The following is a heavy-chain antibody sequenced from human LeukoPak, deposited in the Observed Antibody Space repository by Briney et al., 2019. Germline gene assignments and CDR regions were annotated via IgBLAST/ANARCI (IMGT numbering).Heavy chain of an antibody. V-gene: IGHV3-11*01. Sequence: GGSLRLSCAASGFTFSDYYMSWIRQAPGKGLEWVSYISSSGSTIYYADSVKGRFTISRDNAKNSLYLQMNSLRAEDTAVYHCASSRRSEWLPYGGYWGQGTLVTVSS. J-gene: IGHJ4*02. CDR2: ISSSGSTI. CDR3: ASSRRSEWLPYGGY. D-gene: IGHD3-3*01. CDR1: GFTFSDYY.